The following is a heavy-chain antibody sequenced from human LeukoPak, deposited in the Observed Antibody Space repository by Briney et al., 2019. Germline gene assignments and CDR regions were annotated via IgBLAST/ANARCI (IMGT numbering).Heavy chain of an antibody. CDR1: EFTFSRYW. V-gene: IGHV3-7*04. CDR3: ARALESGNPDAGY. CDR2: IHPDGSAK. Sequence: GGSLRLSCATSEFTFSRYWMTWVRQAPGKGLEWVANIHPDGSAKYYVDSLRGRFTISRDNAKNSLYLQMNCLRAEDTAVYYCARALESGNPDAGYWGQGTLVTFSS. D-gene: IGHD4-23*01. J-gene: IGHJ4*02.